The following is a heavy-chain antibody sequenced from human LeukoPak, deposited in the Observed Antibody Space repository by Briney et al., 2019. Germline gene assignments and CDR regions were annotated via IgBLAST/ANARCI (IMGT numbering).Heavy chain of an antibody. J-gene: IGHJ6*03. Sequence: GGSLRLSCAASGFTFSSYAMSWVRQAPGKGLEWVSAISGSGGSTYYADSVKGRFTISRDNSKNTLYLQMNSLRAEDTAVYYCAKDFYQLPHPYYMDVWGKGTTVTVSS. V-gene: IGHV3-23*01. CDR3: AKDFYQLPHPYYMDV. D-gene: IGHD2-2*01. CDR2: ISGSGGST. CDR1: GFTFSSYA.